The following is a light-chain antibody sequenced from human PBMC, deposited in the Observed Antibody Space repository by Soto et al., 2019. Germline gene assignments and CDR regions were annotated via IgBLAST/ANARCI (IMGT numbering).Light chain of an antibody. CDR1: SSDVGTFNL. CDR2: EVI. CDR3: CSYAGSSVYV. V-gene: IGLV2-23*02. J-gene: IGLJ1*01. Sequence: QSALTQVASVSGSPGQSITISCTGTSSDVGTFNLVSWYQQHPGKAPRLMIYEVIKRPSGVSNRFSGSKSGNTASLTISGLQAEDEADYHCCSYAGSSVYVFGTGTKVTVL.